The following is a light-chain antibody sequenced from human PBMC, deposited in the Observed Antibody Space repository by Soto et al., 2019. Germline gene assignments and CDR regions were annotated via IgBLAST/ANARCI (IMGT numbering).Light chain of an antibody. CDR1: QSISSW. J-gene: IGKJ1*01. CDR2: KAS. Sequence: DIQITQSQSPLSASVGDRVTITCRASQSISSWLAWYQQKPGKAPKLLIYKASSLESGVPSRFSGSGSGTEFTLTISSLQPDDFAPYYCQQYNSYSEPSGQ. V-gene: IGKV1-5*03. CDR3: QQYNSYSEP.